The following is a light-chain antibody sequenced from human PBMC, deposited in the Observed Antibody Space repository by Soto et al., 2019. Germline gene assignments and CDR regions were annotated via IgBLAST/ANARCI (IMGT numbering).Light chain of an antibody. CDR2: RNN. CDR3: AAWDDSVNGPV. CDR1: NSNVRSNG. J-gene: IGLJ2*01. V-gene: IGLV1-44*01. Sequence: QSVLTQPPSESGTPGQRVTISCSGSNSNVRSNGVNWYQQIAGGSPKLVMFRNNQRPSGVPDRFSGSKPGTPVSLAISGLQPEDEAVYFCAAWDDSVNGPVFGAGTQLTVL.